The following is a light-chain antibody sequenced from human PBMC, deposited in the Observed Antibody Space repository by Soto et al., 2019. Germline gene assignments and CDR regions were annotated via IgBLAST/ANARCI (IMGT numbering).Light chain of an antibody. Sequence: EIVLTQSPATLSLSPGERVTLSCRTSQSVSKYFAWYQQKPGRAPRLLIYDASSRATGIPARFIGSGSGTDFTLTISSLEPEDFAIYYCHQRSNWPITFGQGTRLEMK. CDR2: DAS. V-gene: IGKV3-11*01. CDR3: HQRSNWPIT. J-gene: IGKJ5*01. CDR1: QSVSKY.